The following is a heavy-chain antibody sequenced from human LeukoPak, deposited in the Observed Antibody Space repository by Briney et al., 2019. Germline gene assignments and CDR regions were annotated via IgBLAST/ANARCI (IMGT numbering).Heavy chain of an antibody. J-gene: IGHJ4*02. CDR3: ARGYGLPAPSFFDY. CDR1: GGSVSSGSYY. D-gene: IGHD3-16*01. CDR2: IYYSGST. Sequence: SETLSLTCTVSGGSVSSGSYYWSCIRQPPGKGLEWIGYIYYSGSTNYNPSLKSRVTISVDTSKNQFSVKLSSVTAADTAVYYCARGYGLPAPSFFDYWGQGTLVTVSS. V-gene: IGHV4-61*01.